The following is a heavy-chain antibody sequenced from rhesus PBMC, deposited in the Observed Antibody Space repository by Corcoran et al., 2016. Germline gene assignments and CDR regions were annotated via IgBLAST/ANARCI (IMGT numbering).Heavy chain of an antibody. CDR1: GGSISDSYR. CDR2: IYGSSTST. D-gene: IGHD1-20*01. V-gene: IGHV4S10*01. J-gene: IGHJ4*01. Sequence: QVQLQESGPGVVKTSETMSLTCAVSGGSISDSYRWSWIRQHPGKGLEWIGYIYGSSTSTNYNPSLKSRVTISKDTAKNQFSLKLSSVTAADTAVYYCARDGYSWNNAFEDWGQGVLVTVSS. CDR3: ARDGYSWNNAFED.